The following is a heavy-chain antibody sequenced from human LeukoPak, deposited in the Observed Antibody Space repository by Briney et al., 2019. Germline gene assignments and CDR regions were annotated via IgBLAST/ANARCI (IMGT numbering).Heavy chain of an antibody. D-gene: IGHD3-22*01. CDR3: ARDVRITTGAFDI. V-gene: IGHV3-30*03. J-gene: IGHJ3*02. Sequence: GRSLRLSCAASGFTFSSYGMHWVRQAPGKGLEWVAVISYDGTKKYDADSVKGRFTISRDNSKNTLYLQMNSLRAEDTAVYYCARDVRITTGAFDIWGQGTMVTVS. CDR1: GFTFSSYG. CDR2: ISYDGTKK.